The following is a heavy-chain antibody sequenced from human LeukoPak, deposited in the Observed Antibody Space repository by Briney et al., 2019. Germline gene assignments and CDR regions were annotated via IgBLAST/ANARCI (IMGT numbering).Heavy chain of an antibody. D-gene: IGHD1-26*01. Sequence: WASVKVSCKASGYTFSDYYIHWGRQAPGQGPEWMGYINPNSDDTNFAQNFQGRVTVTKDTSISTAYMELTRLRSDDTAVYYCTTGSPPFGYWGQGTLVTVPS. V-gene: IGHV1-2*02. CDR1: GYTFSDYY. CDR3: TTGSPPFGY. J-gene: IGHJ4*02. CDR2: INPNSDDT.